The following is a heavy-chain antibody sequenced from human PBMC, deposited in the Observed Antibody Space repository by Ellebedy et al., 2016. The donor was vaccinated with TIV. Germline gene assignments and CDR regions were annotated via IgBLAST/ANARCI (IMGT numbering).Heavy chain of an antibody. CDR1: GGSFSVYY. V-gene: IGHV4-34*01. CDR2: INHSGST. CDR3: AAEGANDAFDI. J-gene: IGHJ3*02. Sequence: SETLSLTXAVYGGSFSVYYWSWIRQPPGKGLEWIGEINHSGSTNYNPSLKSRVTISVDTSKNQFSLKLSSVTAADTAVYYCAAEGANDAFDIWGQGTMVTVSS. D-gene: IGHD1-14*01.